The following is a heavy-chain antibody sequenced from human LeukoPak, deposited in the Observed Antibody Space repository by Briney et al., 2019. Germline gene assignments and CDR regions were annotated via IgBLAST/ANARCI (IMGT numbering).Heavy chain of an antibody. V-gene: IGHV4-61*02. CDR1: GGSISSGSYY. CDR3: ARSRARIDYYGSGSTSRVIDY. J-gene: IGHJ4*02. D-gene: IGHD3-10*01. CDR2: IYTSGST. Sequence: SETLSLTCTVSGGSISSGSYYWSWIRQPAGKGLEWIGRIYTSGSTNYNPSLKSRVTISVDASKNQFSLKLSSVTAADTAVYYCARSRARIDYYGSGSTSRVIDYWGQGTLVTVSS.